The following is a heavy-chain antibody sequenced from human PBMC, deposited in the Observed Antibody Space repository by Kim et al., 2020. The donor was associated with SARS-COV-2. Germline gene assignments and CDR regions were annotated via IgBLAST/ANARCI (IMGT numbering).Heavy chain of an antibody. Sequence: YAESVKGRLTISRANAKNTRYLQMNSLRAEDTAVYYCARPTIFGGFDPWGQGTLVTVSS. CDR3: ARPTIFGGFDP. J-gene: IGHJ5*02. D-gene: IGHD3-3*01. V-gene: IGHV3-74*01.